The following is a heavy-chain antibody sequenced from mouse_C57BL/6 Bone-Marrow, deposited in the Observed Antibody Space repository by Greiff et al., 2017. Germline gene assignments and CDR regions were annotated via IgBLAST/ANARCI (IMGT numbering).Heavy chain of an antibody. V-gene: IGHV5-6*01. Sequence: EVKLVESGGDLVKPGGSLKLSCAASGFTFSSYGMSWVRQTPDKRLEWVATISSGGSDTYYPDSVKGRFTISRDNAKYTLYLQMNSLKSEDTAMYYCARAYYYGSWFAYWGQGTLVTVSA. J-gene: IGHJ3*01. D-gene: IGHD1-1*01. CDR2: ISSGGSDT. CDR3: ARAYYYGSWFAY. CDR1: GFTFSSYG.